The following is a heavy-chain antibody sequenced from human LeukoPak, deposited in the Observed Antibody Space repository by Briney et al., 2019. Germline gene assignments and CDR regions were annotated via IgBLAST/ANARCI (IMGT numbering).Heavy chain of an antibody. V-gene: IGHV4-39*01. CDR2: IYYSGTT. Sequence: SETLSLTCTVSGGSISSSNYHWGWIRQPPGKGLEWIGTIYYSGTTYYNPSLMSRVTISVDTSKNQFSLKVNSLTAADTAVYYCARRGHEQRLVQGEFYLADWGQGTLVTVSS. CDR1: GGSISSSNYH. D-gene: IGHD6-13*01. CDR3: ARRGHEQRLVQGEFYLAD. J-gene: IGHJ4*02.